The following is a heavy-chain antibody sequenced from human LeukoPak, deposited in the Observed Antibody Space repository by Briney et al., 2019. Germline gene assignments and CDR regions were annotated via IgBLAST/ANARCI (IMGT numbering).Heavy chain of an antibody. J-gene: IGHJ4*02. V-gene: IGHV3-30-3*01. Sequence: PGGSLRLSCTASGFTFSSYAMHWVRQAPGKGLEWVAVISYDGSNKYYADSVKGRFTISRDNSKNTLYLQMNSLRAEDTAVYYCARGLNDYGDYNYYFDYWGQGTLVTVSS. CDR1: GFTFSSYA. CDR3: ARGLNDYGDYNYYFDY. D-gene: IGHD4-17*01. CDR2: ISYDGSNK.